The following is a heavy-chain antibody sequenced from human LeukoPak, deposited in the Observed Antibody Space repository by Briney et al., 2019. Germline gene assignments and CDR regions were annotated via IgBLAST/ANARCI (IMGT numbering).Heavy chain of an antibody. CDR3: AGPSGPGLYFFDY. Sequence: GGSLRLSCAVSGITRSRYTLNWVRQAPGKGLEWVSSISSSSSSIYYSDLVKGRFTISIDSAKNSLLLQMNSLRVEDTAVYYCAGPSGPGLYFFDYWGQGTVVTVSS. J-gene: IGHJ4*02. D-gene: IGHD3-3*01. CDR1: GITRSRYT. V-gene: IGHV3-21*01. CDR2: ISSSSSSI.